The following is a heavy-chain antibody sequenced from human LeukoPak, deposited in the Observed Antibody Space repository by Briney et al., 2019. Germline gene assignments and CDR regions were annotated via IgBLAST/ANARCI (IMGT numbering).Heavy chain of an antibody. CDR1: GFTFSSYA. CDR3: ARDPGHGALDF. J-gene: IGHJ3*01. Sequence: WGSLRLSCAASGFTFSSYAMSWVRQAPGKGLEWVSVIYSGGSTYYADSVKGRFTISRDNSKNTLYLQMNSLRAEDTAVYYCARDPGHGALDFWGQGTMVTVSS. V-gene: IGHV3-66*01. CDR2: IYSGGST.